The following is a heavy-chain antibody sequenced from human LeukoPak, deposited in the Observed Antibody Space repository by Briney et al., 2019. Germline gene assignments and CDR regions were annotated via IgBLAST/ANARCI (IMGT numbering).Heavy chain of an antibody. V-gene: IGHV4-39*01. Sequence: SETLSLTCTVSGGSTSSSSYYWGWIRQPPGKGLEWIGSIYYSGSTYYNPSLKSRVTISVDTSKNQFSLKLSSVTAADTAVYYCARSIAAAGKEIDYWGQGTLVTVPS. CDR2: IYYSGST. D-gene: IGHD6-13*01. CDR1: GGSTSSSSYY. J-gene: IGHJ4*02. CDR3: ARSIAAAGKEIDY.